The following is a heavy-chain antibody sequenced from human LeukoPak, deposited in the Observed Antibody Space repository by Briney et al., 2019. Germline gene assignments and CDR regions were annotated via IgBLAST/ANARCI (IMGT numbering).Heavy chain of an antibody. CDR1: GFTFSTYG. CDR3: AKDLGVAGDY. D-gene: IGHD6-19*01. Sequence: PGRSLRLSCAASGFTFSTYGMHWVRQAPGKGLEWVAVITYDGSNKYYADSVKGRFTISRDNSKNTLYLQMNSLRAEDTAVYYCAKDLGVAGDYWGQGTLVTVSS. CDR2: ITYDGSNK. J-gene: IGHJ4*02. V-gene: IGHV3-30*18.